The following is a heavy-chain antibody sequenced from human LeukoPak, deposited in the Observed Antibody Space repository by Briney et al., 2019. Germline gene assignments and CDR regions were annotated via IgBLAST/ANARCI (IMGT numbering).Heavy chain of an antibody. CDR3: AVGPRSSSWYY. D-gene: IGHD6-13*01. J-gene: IGHJ4*02. V-gene: IGHV4-39*01. CDR2: IYDSGST. CDR1: GGSIRSSYYY. Sequence: SETLSLTCTVSGGSIRSSYYYWGWIRQPPGKGLEWIGSIYDSGSTYYNPSLKSRVTISVDTSKNQFSLKLSSVTAADTAVYYCAVGPRSSSWYYWGQGTLVTVSS.